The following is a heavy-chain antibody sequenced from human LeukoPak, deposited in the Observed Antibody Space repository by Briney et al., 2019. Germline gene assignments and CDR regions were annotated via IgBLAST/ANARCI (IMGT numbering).Heavy chain of an antibody. J-gene: IGHJ3*02. CDR2: IYYSGST. D-gene: IGHD3-22*01. CDR3: ARVGGVTMIVVVTGDAFDI. CDR1: DGSFSGYY. V-gene: IGHV4-34*01. Sequence: SETLSLTCAVYDGSFSGYYWGWIRQPPGKGLEWIGSIYYSGSTYYNPSLKSRVTISVDTSKNQFSLKLSSVTAADTAVYYCARVGGVTMIVVVTGDAFDIWGQGTMVTVSS.